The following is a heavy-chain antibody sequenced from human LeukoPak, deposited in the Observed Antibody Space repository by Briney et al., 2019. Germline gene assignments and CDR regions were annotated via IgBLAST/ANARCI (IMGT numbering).Heavy chain of an antibody. CDR1: GGTFSSYT. CDR3: ARAYSSSWSPLGY. D-gene: IGHD6-13*01. J-gene: IGHJ4*02. V-gene: IGHV1-69*02. Sequence: SVKVSCKASGGTFSSYTISWVRQAPGQGLEWMGRIIPMLGIANYAQKFQGRVTITADKSTSTAYMELSSLRSEDTAVYYCARAYSSSWSPLGYWGQGTLVTVSS. CDR2: IIPMLGIA.